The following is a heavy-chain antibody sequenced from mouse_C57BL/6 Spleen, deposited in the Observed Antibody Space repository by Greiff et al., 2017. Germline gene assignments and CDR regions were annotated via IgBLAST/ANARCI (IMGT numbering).Heavy chain of an antibody. CDR2: IYPGDGDT. D-gene: IGHD1-1*01. CDR1: GYAFSSYW. CDR3: ASLYGSSSFDY. V-gene: IGHV1-80*01. Sequence: QVQLKESGAELVKPGASVKISCKASGYAFSSYWMNWVKQRPGKGLEWIGQIYPGDGDTNYNGKFKGKATLTADKSSSTAYMQLSSLTSEDSAVYFCASLYGSSSFDYWGQGTTLTVSS. J-gene: IGHJ2*01.